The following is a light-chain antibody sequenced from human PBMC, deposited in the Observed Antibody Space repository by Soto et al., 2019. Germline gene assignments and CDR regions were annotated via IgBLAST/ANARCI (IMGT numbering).Light chain of an antibody. V-gene: IGKV3-15*01. J-gene: IGKJ1*01. Sequence: EIVMTQSPATLSVSPGERATLSCRASQSVSSNLAWYQQKPGQAPRLLIYGASTRATGIPARFSGSGSGKEFTLTISSLQSEDFAVYYCQQYNNWPQWKFGKGTKV. CDR2: GAS. CDR3: QQYNNWPQWK. CDR1: QSVSSN.